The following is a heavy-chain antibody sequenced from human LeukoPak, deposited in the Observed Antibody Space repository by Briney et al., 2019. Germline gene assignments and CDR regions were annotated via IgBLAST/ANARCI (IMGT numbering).Heavy chain of an antibody. Sequence: ASVKVSCKASGGTFSSYAISWVRQAPGQGLEWMGGIIPIFGTANYAQKFQGRVTITTDESTSTAYMELSSLRSEDTAVCYCARSHSSSWTGGYYYYMDVWGKGTTVIVSS. CDR1: GGTFSSYA. CDR3: ARSHSSSWTGGYYYYMDV. V-gene: IGHV1-69*05. CDR2: IIPIFGTA. D-gene: IGHD6-13*01. J-gene: IGHJ6*03.